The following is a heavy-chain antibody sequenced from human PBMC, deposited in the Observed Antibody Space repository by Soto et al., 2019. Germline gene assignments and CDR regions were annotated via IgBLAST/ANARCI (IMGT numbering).Heavy chain of an antibody. CDR3: AKDQGRGDDSSGDAFDI. CDR2: ISGSGGST. CDR1: GFTFSSYA. J-gene: IGHJ3*02. V-gene: IGHV3-23*01. Sequence: GGSLRLSCAASGFTFSSYAMSWVRQAPGKGLEWVSAISGSGGSTYYADSVKGRFTISRDNSKNTLYLQMNSLRAEDTAVYYCAKDQGRGDDSSGDAFDIWGQGTMVTVSS. D-gene: IGHD3-22*01.